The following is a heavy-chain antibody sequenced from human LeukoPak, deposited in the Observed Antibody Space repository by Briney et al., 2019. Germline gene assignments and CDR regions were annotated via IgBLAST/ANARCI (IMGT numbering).Heavy chain of an antibody. CDR2: ISSSSSYI. V-gene: IGHV3-21*01. D-gene: IGHD6-19*01. J-gene: IGHJ4*02. CDR3: ARDSSGWTRFDY. Sequence: GGSLRLSCAASGFTFSSYSMNWVRQAPGKGLEWVSSISSSSSYIYYADSVKGRFTISRDNAKNSLYLQMNSLRAEDTAVYYCARDSSGWTRFDYWGQGTLVTVSS. CDR1: GFTFSSYS.